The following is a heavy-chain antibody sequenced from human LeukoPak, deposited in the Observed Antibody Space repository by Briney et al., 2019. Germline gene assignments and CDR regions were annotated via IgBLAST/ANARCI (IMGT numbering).Heavy chain of an antibody. CDR1: GGSISSGSYY. D-gene: IGHD3-16*01. J-gene: IGHJ4*02. Sequence: SETLSLTCTVSGGSISSGSYYWSWIRQAAGKGLEWIGRIYTSGTTNYNPSLKSRVTISIDTSKNQFSLKLSSVTAADTAVYYCARGTLRALRLGEFDYWGQGTQVTVSS. CDR3: ARGTLRALRLGEFDY. CDR2: IYTSGTT. V-gene: IGHV4-61*02.